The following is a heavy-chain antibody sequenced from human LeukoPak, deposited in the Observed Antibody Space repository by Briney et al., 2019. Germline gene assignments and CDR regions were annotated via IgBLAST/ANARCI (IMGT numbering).Heavy chain of an antibody. CDR3: ARGQRFLEWLCYDY. D-gene: IGHD3-3*01. CDR2: IVPIFGTA. V-gene: IGHV1-69*13. CDR1: GGTFSSYA. J-gene: IGHJ4*02. Sequence: SVKVSFKASGGTFSSYAISWVRQAPGQGLEWMGGIVPIFGTANYAQKFQGRVTITADESTSTAYMELSSLRSEDTAVYYCARGQRFLEWLCYDYWGQGTLVTVSS.